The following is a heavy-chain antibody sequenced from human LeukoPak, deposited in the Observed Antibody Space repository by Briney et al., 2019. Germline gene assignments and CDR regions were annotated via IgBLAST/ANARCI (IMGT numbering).Heavy chain of an antibody. CDR2: VKPDGSQK. CDR3: ARPDFWSGYDTEY. J-gene: IGHJ4*02. Sequence: HPGGSLRLSCASSGFTFSTYWMSWVRQAPGKGLEWVAKVKPDGSQKDYVDSVKGRFTISRDNAKNSLYLQMNSLRAEDTAVYYCARPDFWSGYDTEYWGQGTLVTVSS. V-gene: IGHV3-7*01. CDR1: GFTFSTYW. D-gene: IGHD3-3*01.